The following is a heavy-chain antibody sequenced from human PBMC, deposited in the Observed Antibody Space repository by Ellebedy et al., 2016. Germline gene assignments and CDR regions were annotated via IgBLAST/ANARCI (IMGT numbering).Heavy chain of an antibody. D-gene: IGHD1-1*01. CDR2: ISAYNGNT. V-gene: IGHV1-18*04. J-gene: IGHJ4*02. CDR1: GYTFTSYG. CDR3: ATRNWNQDY. Sequence: ASVKVSCKASGYTFTSYGISWVRQAPGQGLEWMGWISAYNGNTNYAQKLQGRVTMTEDTSTDTAYMELSSLRSEDTAVYYCATRNWNQDYWGQGTLVTVSS.